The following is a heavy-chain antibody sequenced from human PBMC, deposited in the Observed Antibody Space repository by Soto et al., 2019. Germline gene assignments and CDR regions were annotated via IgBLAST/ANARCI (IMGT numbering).Heavy chain of an antibody. D-gene: IGHD3-10*01. CDR2: IYHSGST. CDR1: GGSISSSNW. J-gene: IGHJ6*02. Sequence: QVQLQESGPGLVKPSGTLSLTCAVSGGSISSSNWWSWVRQPPGKGLEWIGEIYHSGSTNYNPSLKRRVTISVDKSKNQFSLKLSSVTAADTAVYYCARGVRYYGSGSYSYYYYGMDVWGQGTTVTVSS. V-gene: IGHV4-4*02. CDR3: ARGVRYYGSGSYSYYYYGMDV.